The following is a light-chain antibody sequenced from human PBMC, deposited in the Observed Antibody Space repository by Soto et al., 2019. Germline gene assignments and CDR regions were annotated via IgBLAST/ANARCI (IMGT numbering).Light chain of an antibody. Sequence: EIVMTQSPATLSVSPGDRATLSCRASQSVGSNLAWYQQKPGQAPRLLIYDSSTRATGIPGRFSGSGSGTEFTRTVSSLQSEDFAVYDCQQYNDWPRFGQGTKVEIK. V-gene: IGKV3-15*01. CDR1: QSVGSN. J-gene: IGKJ1*01. CDR3: QQYNDWPR. CDR2: DSS.